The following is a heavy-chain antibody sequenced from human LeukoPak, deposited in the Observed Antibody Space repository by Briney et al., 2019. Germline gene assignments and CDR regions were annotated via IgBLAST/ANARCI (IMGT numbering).Heavy chain of an antibody. CDR3: AKDAPTVTTAGYFDY. J-gene: IGHJ4*02. CDR2: IRYDGSNK. D-gene: IGHD4-11*01. V-gene: IGHV3-30*02. CDR1: GFTFSSYG. Sequence: GGSLRLSCAASGFTFSSYGMHWVRQAPGKGLEWVAFIRYDGSNKYYADSAKGRFTISRDNSKNTLYLQMNSLRAEDTAVYYCAKDAPTVTTAGYFDYWGQGTLVTVSS.